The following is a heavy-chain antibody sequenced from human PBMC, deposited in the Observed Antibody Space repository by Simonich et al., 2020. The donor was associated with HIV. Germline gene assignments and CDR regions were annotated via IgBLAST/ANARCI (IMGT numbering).Heavy chain of an antibody. CDR2: INPDRGGT. Sequence: QVQLVQSGAEVKKTGASVKVSCKASGYTFTGYYMHWVRQAPGQGLEWMGWINPDRGGTHYAQKFQGRVTMTEDTSTETAYMELSSLRSEDTALYYCATWEVKDNVLTGFSYWYFDLWGRGTLVTVSS. V-gene: IGHV1-2*02. D-gene: IGHD3-9*01. CDR1: GYTFTGYY. J-gene: IGHJ2*01. CDR3: ATWEVKDNVLTGFSYWYFDL.